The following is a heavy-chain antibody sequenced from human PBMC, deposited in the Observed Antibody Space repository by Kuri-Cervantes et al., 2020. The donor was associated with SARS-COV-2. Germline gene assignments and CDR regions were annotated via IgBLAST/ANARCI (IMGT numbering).Heavy chain of an antibody. J-gene: IGHJ4*02. D-gene: IGHD2-21*02. Sequence: GGSPKTSCAAVGFPVSNNYMGWVRQAPGKGLEWVSVIYSGGSTYYADSVKGRFTISRDNSKNTLYLQMNSLRAEDTAVYYCARVRMTAYYIDYWGQGTLVTVSS. CDR1: GFPVSNNY. CDR3: ARVRMTAYYIDY. CDR2: IYSGGST. V-gene: IGHV3-53*01.